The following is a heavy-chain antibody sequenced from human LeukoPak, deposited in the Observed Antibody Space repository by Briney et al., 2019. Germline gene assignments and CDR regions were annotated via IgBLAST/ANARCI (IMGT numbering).Heavy chain of an antibody. CDR3: ASPGGYHDVQFDY. Sequence: SETLSLTCTVSGGSISSSSFYWGWIRQPPGKGLEWFGSIYKSGTTYHNPSLESRITISVDTSKNQFSLKLNSVTAADTAVYYCASPGGYHDVQFDYWGQGTLLTVSS. D-gene: IGHD5-12*01. CDR1: GGSISSSSFY. J-gene: IGHJ4*02. CDR2: IYKSGTT. V-gene: IGHV4-39*01.